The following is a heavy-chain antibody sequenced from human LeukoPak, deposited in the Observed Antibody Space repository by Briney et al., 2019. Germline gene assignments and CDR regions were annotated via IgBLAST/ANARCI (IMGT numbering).Heavy chain of an antibody. J-gene: IGHJ4*02. V-gene: IGHV3-23*01. CDR3: GRDWKLDY. D-gene: IGHD1-1*01. Sequence: GGSLRLSCAASGFTFNKYAMSWVRQAPGRGLEWVSAISDNGGDRKYAGSVKGRFTISRDNSKNTLYLQMNSLRAEDTAIYYCGRDWKLDYWGQGNLVTVSS. CDR1: GFTFNKYA. CDR2: ISDNGGDR.